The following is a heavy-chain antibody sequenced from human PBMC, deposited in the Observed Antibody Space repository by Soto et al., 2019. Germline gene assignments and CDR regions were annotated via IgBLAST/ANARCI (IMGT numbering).Heavy chain of an antibody. D-gene: IGHD2-15*01. J-gene: IGHJ4*02. Sequence: QVQLVQSGAEVKKPGASVKVSCKASGYTFSDYYMHWVRQAPGQGLEWMGWINPHSGGTNLAQKFQGRVAMTRDTSISTADMELSRLRSDDTAVYYCARDFTRAATDGDGYWGQGTLVTVSS. V-gene: IGHV1-2*02. CDR3: ARDFTRAATDGDGY. CDR2: INPHSGGT. CDR1: GYTFSDYY.